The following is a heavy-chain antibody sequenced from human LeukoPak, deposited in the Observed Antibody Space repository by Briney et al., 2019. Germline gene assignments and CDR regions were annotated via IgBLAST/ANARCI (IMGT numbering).Heavy chain of an antibody. CDR3: RIWRPCESSGYVMVHSGQGATLTDS. D-gene: IGHD5-12*01. CDR1: GFKFSSYW. CDR2: INYDGTTT. Sequence: GGSLRLSCAASGFKFSSYWMHWVHQALAKGLVWISRINYDGTTTSYADSVKGRFTISRDNAKNTLYLQMNSLSAVDTSAIYCRIWRPCESSGYVMVHSGQGATLTDS. V-gene: IGHV3-74*01. J-gene: IGHJ5*01.